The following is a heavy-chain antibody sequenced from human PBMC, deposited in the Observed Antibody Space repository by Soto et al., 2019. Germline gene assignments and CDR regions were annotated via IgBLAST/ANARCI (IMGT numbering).Heavy chain of an antibody. Sequence: SETLSLTSTVSGGSISSSSYYWGWIRQPPGKGLEWIGSIYYSGSTYYNPSLKSRVTISVDTSKNQFSLKLSSVTAADTAVYYCARLPLRGLDAFDIWGQGTMVTVSS. CDR1: GGSISSSSYY. J-gene: IGHJ3*02. V-gene: IGHV4-39*01. CDR2: IYYSGST. CDR3: ARLPLRGLDAFDI. D-gene: IGHD4-17*01.